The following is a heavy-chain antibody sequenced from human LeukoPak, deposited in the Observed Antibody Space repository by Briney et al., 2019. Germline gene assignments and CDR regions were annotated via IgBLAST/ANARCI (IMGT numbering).Heavy chain of an antibody. J-gene: IGHJ2*01. Sequence: SETLSLTCAVYAGSFSGYYWSWIRQPPGKGLEWIGEINLSGSTNYNPSLKSRVAISVDTSKNQFSLKLNSVTAADTAVYYCARVISSKPKGTYWYFDLWGRGTLVTVSS. CDR2: INLSGST. D-gene: IGHD2-21*01. CDR3: ARVISSKPKGTYWYFDL. CDR1: AGSFSGYY. V-gene: IGHV4-34*01.